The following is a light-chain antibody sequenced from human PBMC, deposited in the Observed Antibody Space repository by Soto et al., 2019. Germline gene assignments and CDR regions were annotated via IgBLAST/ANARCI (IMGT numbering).Light chain of an antibody. J-gene: IGLJ3*02. Sequence: QSVLTQPASVSGSPGQSITISCTGTSSDIGSHTSVSWYQQHPGKAPKLMIFDVSNRPSGVSSRFSGSKSGNTASLTISGLQAEDEADYYCSSRRGSSTLMFGEGTQLTVL. CDR1: SSDIGSHTS. CDR3: SSRRGSSTLM. V-gene: IGLV2-14*01. CDR2: DVS.